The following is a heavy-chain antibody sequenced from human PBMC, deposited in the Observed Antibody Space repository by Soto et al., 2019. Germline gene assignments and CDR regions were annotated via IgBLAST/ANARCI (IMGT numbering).Heavy chain of an antibody. Sequence: QVQLVESGGGVVQPGRSLRLSCAASGFTFSRYGMHWVRQAPGKGLEWVAVIWYDGSTEYYADSVKGRFTISRDNSKKTVYLQRNSLRVEDTAGYYCARDVGSQGVWGQGTMVTVSS. CDR2: IWYDGSTE. CDR3: ARDVGSQGV. V-gene: IGHV3-33*01. J-gene: IGHJ3*01. D-gene: IGHD2-15*01. CDR1: GFTFSRYG.